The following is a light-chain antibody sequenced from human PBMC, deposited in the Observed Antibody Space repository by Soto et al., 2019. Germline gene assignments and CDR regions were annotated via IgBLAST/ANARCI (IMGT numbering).Light chain of an antibody. J-gene: IGLJ2*01. CDR2: LNSDGSH. Sequence: QSVLTQSPSASASLGASVKLTCTLSSGHSSYAIAWHQQQPEKGPRYLMKLNSDGSHSKGDGIPDRFSGSSSGAERYLTSSSLQYEDEADYYCQTWGTGVVFGGGTKLTVL. V-gene: IGLV4-69*01. CDR3: QTWGTGVV. CDR1: SGHSSYA.